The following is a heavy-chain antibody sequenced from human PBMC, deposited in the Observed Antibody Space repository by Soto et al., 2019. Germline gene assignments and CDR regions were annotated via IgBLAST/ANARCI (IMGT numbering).Heavy chain of an antibody. CDR1: GGTFSSYA. V-gene: IGHV1-69*13. CDR3: AREMLRGYYTYYFDY. D-gene: IGHD3-3*01. CDR2: IIPIFGTA. Sequence: GASVKVSCKASGGTFSSYAISWVRQAPGQGLEWMGGIIPIFGTANYAQKFQGRVTITADESTSTAYMELSSLRSEDTAVYYCAREMLRGYYTYYFDYWGQGPLVNVSS. J-gene: IGHJ4*02.